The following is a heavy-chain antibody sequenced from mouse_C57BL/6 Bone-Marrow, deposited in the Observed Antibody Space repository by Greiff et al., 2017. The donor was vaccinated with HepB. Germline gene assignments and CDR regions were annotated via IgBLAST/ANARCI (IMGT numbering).Heavy chain of an antibody. V-gene: IGHV1-52*01. CDR3: AREDYYGSSLYYFDY. Sequence: QVQLQQPGAELVRPGSSVKLSCKASGYTFTSYWMHWVKQRPIQGLEWIGNIDPSDSETHYNQKFKDKATLTVDKSSSTAYMQLSSLTSEDSAVYYCAREDYYGSSLYYFDYWGQGTTLTVSS. CDR1: GYTFTSYW. J-gene: IGHJ2*01. D-gene: IGHD1-1*01. CDR2: IDPSDSET.